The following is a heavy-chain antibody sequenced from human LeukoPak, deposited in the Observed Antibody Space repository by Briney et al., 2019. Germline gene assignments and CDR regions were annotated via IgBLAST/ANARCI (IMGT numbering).Heavy chain of an antibody. Sequence: GGSLRLSCAASGFIFNIYTMTWVRQAPGKGLEWVSSISGKSGYIYYADSVKGRFTISRDNSKNTLYLQMNSLRAEDTAVYYCAKTPLQLWFHFDYWGQGTLVTVSS. CDR2: ISGKSGYI. J-gene: IGHJ4*02. D-gene: IGHD5-18*01. V-gene: IGHV3-23*01. CDR1: GFIFNIYT. CDR3: AKTPLQLWFHFDY.